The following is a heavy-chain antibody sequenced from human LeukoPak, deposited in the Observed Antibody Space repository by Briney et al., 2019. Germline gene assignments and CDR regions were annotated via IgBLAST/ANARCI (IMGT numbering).Heavy chain of an antibody. CDR1: GYTFSDYS. CDR2: INLNSGAT. D-gene: IGHD3-10*01. J-gene: IGHJ4*02. V-gene: IGHV1-2*06. Sequence: ASVKVSCKTSGYTFSDYSIHWLRQAPGQGLEWMGRINLNSGATSYAQNFQGRVTITRDTSISTAYMELSGLTSDDTAVYYCARGGSGSGYLYYFDYWGQGTLVSVSS. CDR3: ARGGSGSGYLYYFDY.